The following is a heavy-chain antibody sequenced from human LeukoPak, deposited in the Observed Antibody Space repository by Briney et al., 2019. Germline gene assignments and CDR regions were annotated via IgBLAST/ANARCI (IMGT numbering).Heavy chain of an antibody. D-gene: IGHD3-22*01. CDR2: IYYTGST. CDR3: AGNYYDSSGYYL. J-gene: IGHJ5*02. Sequence: SETLSLTCTVSGGSISSGDYYWSWIRHHPGMGLEWIGYIYYTGSTYYNPSLKSRVTISADTSKNQFSLRLSSVTAADTAVYYCAGNYYDSSGYYLWGQGTLVTVSS. V-gene: IGHV4-31*03. CDR1: GGSISSGDYY.